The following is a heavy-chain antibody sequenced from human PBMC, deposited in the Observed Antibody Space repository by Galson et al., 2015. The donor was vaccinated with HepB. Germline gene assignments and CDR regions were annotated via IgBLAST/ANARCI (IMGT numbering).Heavy chain of an antibody. CDR2: ITGNSEST. Sequence: SLRLSCAASGFTFSFYTMHWVRQAPGRGLEWVSSITGNSESTHYADSVKGRFTISRDNADNLVYVEMNGLRAEDTAVYYCVKGLGRVRHVRGYWGQGTLVTVSS. D-gene: IGHD6-6*01. J-gene: IGHJ4*02. CDR1: GFTFSFYT. CDR3: VKGLGRVRHVRGY. V-gene: IGHV3-21*06.